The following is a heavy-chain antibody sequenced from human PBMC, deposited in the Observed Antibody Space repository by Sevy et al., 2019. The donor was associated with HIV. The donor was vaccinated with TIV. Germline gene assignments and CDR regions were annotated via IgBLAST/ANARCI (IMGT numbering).Heavy chain of an antibody. CDR3: ARHDLGGTYAFDY. J-gene: IGHJ4*02. D-gene: IGHD3-16*01. Sequence: VESLKISCKGSGYSFTSYWIGWVRLMPGKGLEWMGLIYPGDSDTKYSPSFQGQVTISADKSIGTAYLQWSSLKASDTAMYYCARHDLGGTYAFDYWGQGTLVTVSS. CDR1: GYSFTSYW. CDR2: IYPGDSDT. V-gene: IGHV5-51*01.